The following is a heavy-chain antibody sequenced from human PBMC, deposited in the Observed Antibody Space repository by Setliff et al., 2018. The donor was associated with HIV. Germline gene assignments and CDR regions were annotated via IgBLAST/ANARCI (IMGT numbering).Heavy chain of an antibody. CDR2: FYTTGST. CDR1: GASISSGTYY. V-gene: IGHV4-61*09. J-gene: IGHJ4*02. Sequence: SETLSLTCTVSGASISSGTYYWSWIRQPAGKGLEWIGHFYTTGSTNYNPSLKSRVTISLDTSKNQFSLRLSSVTAADTAVYYCARDVYFSRGDYFDYWGRGTLVTVPQ. D-gene: IGHD3-3*01. CDR3: ARDVYFSRGDYFDY.